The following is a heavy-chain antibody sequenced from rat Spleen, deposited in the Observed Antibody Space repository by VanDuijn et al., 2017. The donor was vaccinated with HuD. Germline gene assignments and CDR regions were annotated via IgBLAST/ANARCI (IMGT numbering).Heavy chain of an antibody. D-gene: IGHD1-2*01. CDR3: TTDPYSSYIYVMDA. J-gene: IGHJ4*01. CDR1: GFTFSDFY. V-gene: IGHV5-20*01. CDR2: INYDGSST. Sequence: EVQLVESGGGLVQPGRSLKLSCAASGFTFSDFYMAWVRQAPTKGLEWVATINYDGSSTYYRDSVKGRFTISRDNAKSTLYLQMDSLRSEDTATYYCTTDPYSSYIYVMDAWGQGASVTVSS.